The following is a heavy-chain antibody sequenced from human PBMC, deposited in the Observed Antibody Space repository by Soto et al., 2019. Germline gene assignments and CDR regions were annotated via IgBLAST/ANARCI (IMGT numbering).Heavy chain of an antibody. CDR2: IYYSGGT. Sequence: PSETLSLTCTVSGGSISSSSFHWGWIRQPPGKGLEWIGSIYYSGGTYYSPSLMSRVTISVDTSKNQFSLKLSSVTAADTAVYYCARDFRGAGVTQASRIFDYRAQGTPVTVSS. V-gene: IGHV4-39*07. D-gene: IGHD4-4*01. J-gene: IGHJ4*02. CDR3: ARDFRGAGVTQASRIFDY. CDR1: GGSISSSSFH.